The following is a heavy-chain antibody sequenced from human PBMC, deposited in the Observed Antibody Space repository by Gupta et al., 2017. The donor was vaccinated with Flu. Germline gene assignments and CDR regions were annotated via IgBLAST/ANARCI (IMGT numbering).Heavy chain of an antibody. CDR3: ARNRGWEQFDY. V-gene: IGHV3-7*01. Sequence: EVQLVESGGGLVQPGGSLRLSCAASGFTFSDSWMNWVRQAPGKGLEWVANINQDGSTKNYADSLKGRFTVSRDNAKNSLYLQMDSLRAEDTAVYFCARNRGWEQFDYWGQGTLVTVSS. D-gene: IGHD3-10*01. CDR2: INQDGSTK. CDR1: GFTFSDSW. J-gene: IGHJ4*02.